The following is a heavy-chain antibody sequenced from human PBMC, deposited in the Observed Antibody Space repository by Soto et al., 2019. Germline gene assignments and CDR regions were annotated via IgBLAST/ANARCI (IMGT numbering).Heavy chain of an antibody. Sequence: GASVKGSCKTSGYTFTDHYLHWVRQAPGQGREWRGWINPHNGNTNYAQKVLGRGSMTRDTAASTAYMELLGLTSDDTATYYGASAVYCCHDCYSDVTYVCGQGTTVTGS. CDR1: GYTFTDHY. CDR3: ASAVYCCHDCYSDVTYV. CDR2: INPHNGNT. V-gene: IGHV1-2*02. D-gene: IGHD2-21*02. J-gene: IGHJ6*02.